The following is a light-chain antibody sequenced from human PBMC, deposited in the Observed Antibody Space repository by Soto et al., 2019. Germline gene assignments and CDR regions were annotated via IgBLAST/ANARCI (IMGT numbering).Light chain of an antibody. CDR3: QQYGRSPRT. CDR2: GAS. Sequence: EIVLTQSPGTLSLSPGDRATLSCRASQSVCTTFLAWYQQKPDQAPRLLIYGASNRATGLPNRFSGSGSGTDFTLTISRLEPEGFSVYFCQQYGRSPRTFGQGTKVDIK. V-gene: IGKV3-20*01. CDR1: QSVCTTF. J-gene: IGKJ1*01.